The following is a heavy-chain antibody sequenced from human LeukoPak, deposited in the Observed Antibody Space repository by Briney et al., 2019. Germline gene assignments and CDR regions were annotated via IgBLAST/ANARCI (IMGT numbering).Heavy chain of an antibody. V-gene: IGHV1-69*05. CDR1: GGTFSSYA. J-gene: IGHJ4*02. CDR2: IIPIFGTA. D-gene: IGHD3-22*01. CDR3: ARGYYYDSSGYYKDFDY. Sequence: SVKVSCKASGGTFSSYAISWVRRAPGQGLEWMGGIIPIFGTANYAQEFQGRVTITRDTSASTAYMELSSLRSEDMAVYYCARGYYYDSSGYYKDFDYWGQGTLVTVSS.